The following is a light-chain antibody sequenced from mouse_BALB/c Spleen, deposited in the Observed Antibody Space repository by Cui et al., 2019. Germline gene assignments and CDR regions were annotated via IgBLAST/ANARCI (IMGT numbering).Light chain of an antibody. CDR3: QQGQSYPLT. J-gene: IGKJ4*01. Sequence: DIQMNQSTSSLSASLGDTITITCHASQNINVWLSWYQQKPGNIPKLLIYKASNLHTGVPSRFSGSGSGTGFTLTISSLQPEDIATYYCQQGQSYPLTFGSGTKLEIK. CDR1: QNINVW. V-gene: IGKV10-94*01. CDR2: KAS.